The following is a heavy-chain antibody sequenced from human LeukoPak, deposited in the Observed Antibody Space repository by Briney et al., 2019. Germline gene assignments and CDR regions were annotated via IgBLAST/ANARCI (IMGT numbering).Heavy chain of an antibody. CDR3: ARDRYPDSSGYSAVLDQ. V-gene: IGHV3-33*01. Sequence: PGGSLRLSCTASGFTFRTYGMRWVRQAPGKGLEWVAVIWYDGGKKYYADSAKGRFTISRDNSKNTLSLQMSSLRAEDTAVYYCARDRYPDSSGYSAVLDQWGQGTLVIVSS. D-gene: IGHD3-22*01. CDR1: GFTFRTYG. J-gene: IGHJ4*02. CDR2: IWYDGGKK.